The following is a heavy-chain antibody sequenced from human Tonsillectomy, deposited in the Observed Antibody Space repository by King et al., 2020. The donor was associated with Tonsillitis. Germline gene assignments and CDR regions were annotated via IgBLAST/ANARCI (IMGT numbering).Heavy chain of an antibody. CDR1: GYSFSTYW. CDR3: ARLEGRSPYYCYYMDV. Sequence: VQLVESGAEVKKPGDSLKISCRGTGYSFSTYWIGWVRQMPGKGLEWMGITHPGDSDTRYSPSFQGQVTISDAKSIDPAYMQWSSLKASDTAIYYCARLEGRSPYYCYYMDVWGKGTTVTVSS. V-gene: IGHV5-51*03. D-gene: IGHD5-24*01. J-gene: IGHJ6*03. CDR2: THPGDSDT.